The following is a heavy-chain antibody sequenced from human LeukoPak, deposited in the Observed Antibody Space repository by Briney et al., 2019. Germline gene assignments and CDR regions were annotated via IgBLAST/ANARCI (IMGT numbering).Heavy chain of an antibody. J-gene: IGHJ4*02. CDR1: GFTFSSYS. CDR2: ISSSSSYI. D-gene: IGHD1-1*01. V-gene: IGHV3-21*01. Sequence: PGGSLRLSCAASGFTFSSYSMNWVRQAPGKGLEWVSSISSSSSYIYYADSVKGRFTISRDNAKNSLYLQINSLRAEDTAVYYCARNWNDVRYFDYWGQGTLVTVSS. CDR3: ARNWNDVRYFDY.